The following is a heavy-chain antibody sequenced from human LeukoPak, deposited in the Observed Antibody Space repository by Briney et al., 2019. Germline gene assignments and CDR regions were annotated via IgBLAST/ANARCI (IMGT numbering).Heavy chain of an antibody. CDR2: IKQDGSEK. D-gene: IGHD2-15*01. V-gene: IGHV3-7*01. CDR1: GFTFSSYW. CDR3: AREDSVFRGSAPFDY. J-gene: IGHJ4*02. Sequence: GGSPRLSCAASGFTFSSYWMSWVRQAPGKGLEWVANIKQDGSEKYYVDSVKGRFTISRDNAKNSLYLQMNSLRAEDTAVYYCAREDSVFRGSAPFDYWGQGTLVTVSS.